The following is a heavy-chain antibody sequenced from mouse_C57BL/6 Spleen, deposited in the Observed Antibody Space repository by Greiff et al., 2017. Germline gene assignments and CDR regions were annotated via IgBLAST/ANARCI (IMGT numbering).Heavy chain of an antibody. V-gene: IGHV1-74*01. D-gene: IGHD1-1*01. J-gene: IGHJ3*01. CDR3: EIPYYYGSSYVWFAY. CDR2: IHPSDSDT. CDR1: GYTFTSYW. Sequence: QVQLQQPGAELVKPGASVKVSCKASGYTFTSYWMHWVKQRPGQGLEWIGRIHPSDSDTNYNQKFKGKATLTVDKSSNTAYMQLSSLTSEDSAVYDCEIPYYYGSSYVWFAYWGQGTLVTVSA.